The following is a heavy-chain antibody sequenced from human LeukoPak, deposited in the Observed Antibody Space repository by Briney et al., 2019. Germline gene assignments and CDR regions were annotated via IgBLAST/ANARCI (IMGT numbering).Heavy chain of an antibody. CDR3: ARPRAQNWFDP. CDR1: GFTFSHYW. Sequence: GGSLRLSCAASGFTFSHYWMSWVRQAPGKGLEWVANIKQDGSEKYYVDSVKGRFTISRDNAKNSLYLQMNSLRAEDTAVYYCARPRAQNWFDPWGQGTLVTVSS. V-gene: IGHV3-7*01. CDR2: IKQDGSEK. J-gene: IGHJ5*02.